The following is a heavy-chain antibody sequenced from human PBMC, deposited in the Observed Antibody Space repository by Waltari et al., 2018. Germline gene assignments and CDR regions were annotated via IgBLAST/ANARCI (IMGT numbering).Heavy chain of an antibody. J-gene: IGHJ4*02. D-gene: IGHD6-13*01. Sequence: QVQLQESGPGLVKPSETLSLTCTVSGGSISSYYWSWIRQPPGKGLEWIGYIYYSGSTNYNPSLKSGVTISVDTSKNQFSLKLSSVTAADTAVYYCARVPRETAAAGYYFDYWGQGTLVTVSS. CDR3: ARVPRETAAAGYYFDY. CDR1: GGSISSYY. CDR2: IYYSGST. V-gene: IGHV4-59*01.